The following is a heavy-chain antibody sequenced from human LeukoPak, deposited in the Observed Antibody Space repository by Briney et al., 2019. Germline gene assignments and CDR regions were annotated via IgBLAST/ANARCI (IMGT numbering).Heavy chain of an antibody. D-gene: IGHD3-9*01. V-gene: IGHV3-23*01. CDR3: VIWGDYDVLTGYYVPDY. CDR1: GFTFSNYA. CDR2: ITGSGTNR. J-gene: IGHJ4*02. Sequence: PGASLRLSCVASGFTFSNYAMSWVRQAPAKGLEWVSAITGSGTNRYYADSLKGRFTTSRDNSKNTVFLQMNSLRHEDTAIYYCVIWGDYDVLTGYYVPDYWGRGTLVTVAS.